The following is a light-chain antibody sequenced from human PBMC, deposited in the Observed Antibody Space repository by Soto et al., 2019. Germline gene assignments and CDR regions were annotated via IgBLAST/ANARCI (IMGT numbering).Light chain of an antibody. V-gene: IGKV3-20*01. J-gene: IGKJ1*01. Sequence: EIVLTQSPGTLSLSPGERGTLSCRASQSVSSGYLAWYQQKPGQAPRLLIYDASTRANGIPGRFSGSGSGTDFTLTISRLEPEDVAVYYCQQYGSSPRTFGQGTKVEIK. CDR1: QSVSSGY. CDR2: DAS. CDR3: QQYGSSPRT.